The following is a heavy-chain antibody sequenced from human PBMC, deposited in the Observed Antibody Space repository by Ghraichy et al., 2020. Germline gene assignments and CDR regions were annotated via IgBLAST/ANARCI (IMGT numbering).Heavy chain of an antibody. J-gene: IGHJ6*03. V-gene: IGHV4-34*01. D-gene: IGHD3-16*01. CDR2: INHSGST. Sequence: SETLSLTCAVYGGSFSGYYWSWIRQPPGKGLEWIGEINHSGSTNYNPSLKSRVTISVDTSKNQFSLKLSSVTAADTAVYYCARGRLVLRNYYYYMDVWGKGTTVTVSS. CDR3: ARGRLVLRNYYYYMDV. CDR1: GGSFSGYY.